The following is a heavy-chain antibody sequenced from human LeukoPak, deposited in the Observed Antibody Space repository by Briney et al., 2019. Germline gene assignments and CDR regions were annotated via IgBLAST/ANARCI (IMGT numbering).Heavy chain of an antibody. V-gene: IGHV4-61*02. D-gene: IGHD6-13*01. CDR3: ARSISLSRIDY. CDR1: GGSISSGSYY. J-gene: IGHJ4*02. CDR2: IYTSGST. Sequence: PSETLSLTCTASGGSISSGSYYWSWIRQPAGKGLEWIGRIYTSGSTNYNPSLKSRVTISVDTSKNQFSLRLSSVTAADTAVYYCARSISLSRIDYWGQGTLVTVSS.